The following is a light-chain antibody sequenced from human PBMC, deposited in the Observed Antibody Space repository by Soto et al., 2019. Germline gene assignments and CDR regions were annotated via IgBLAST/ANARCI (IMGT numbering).Light chain of an antibody. V-gene: IGKV3-20*01. CDR1: QSVRSNY. J-gene: IGKJ4*01. CDR2: DAS. Sequence: ENVLTQSPGTLSLSPGEKATLTCRASQSVRSNYLAWYQQKPGQAPRFLIYDASSRATGIPDRFSGSGSGTDFTLTISRLEPEDFAVYYCQQYGSSPLTFGGGTKVDIK. CDR3: QQYGSSPLT.